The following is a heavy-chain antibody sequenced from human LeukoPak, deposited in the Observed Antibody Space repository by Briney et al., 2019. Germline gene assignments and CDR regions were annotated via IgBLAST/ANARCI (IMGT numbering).Heavy chain of an antibody. CDR1: GFTFSSYS. D-gene: IGHD3-22*01. CDR2: ISSSSSYI. Sequence: NPGGSLRLSCAASGFTFSSYSMNWVRQAPGKGLEWVSSISSSSSYIYYADSVKGRFTISRDNAKNSLYLQMNSLRAEDTAVYYCARAYDSSGYYEGLDYWGQGTLVTVSS. J-gene: IGHJ4*02. CDR3: ARAYDSSGYYEGLDY. V-gene: IGHV3-21*01.